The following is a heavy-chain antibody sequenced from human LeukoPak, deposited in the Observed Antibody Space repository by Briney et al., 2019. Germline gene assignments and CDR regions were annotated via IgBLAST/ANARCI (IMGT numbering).Heavy chain of an antibody. J-gene: IGHJ5*01. D-gene: IGHD2-2*01. CDR2: IHHSGNT. V-gene: IGHV4-59*01. CDR3: ARLWGYCSSTSCYGASYFDS. Sequence: SETLSLTXTVAGGSMDYYYWSWIRQPPGKGLEWIGYIHHSGNTNYNPSLKSRVTISIDMSKKQFSLKLSSVTAADTAGYYCARLWGYCSSTSCYGASYFDSWGQGTLVTVSS. CDR1: GGSMDYYY.